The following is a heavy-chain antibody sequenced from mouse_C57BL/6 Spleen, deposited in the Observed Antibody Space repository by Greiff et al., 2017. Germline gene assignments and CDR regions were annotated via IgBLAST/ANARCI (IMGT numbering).Heavy chain of an antibody. D-gene: IGHD4-1*01. CDR1: GYTFTDYE. Sequence: QVQLKESGAELVRPGASVTMSCKASGYTFTDYEMHWVKQTPVHGLEWIGAIDPETGGTAYNQKFKGKGILTADKSSSTAYMELRSLTSEESAVYYCTRQLTGRRDYAMECWGQGTSVTVSS. V-gene: IGHV1-15*01. CDR3: TRQLTGRRDYAMEC. J-gene: IGHJ4*01. CDR2: IDPETGGT.